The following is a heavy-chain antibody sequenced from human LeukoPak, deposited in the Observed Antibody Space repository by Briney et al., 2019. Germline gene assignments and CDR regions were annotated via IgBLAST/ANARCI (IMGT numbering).Heavy chain of an antibody. CDR1: GFTFSGYA. CDR3: AKDEKASYYYDSSGYYPDY. J-gene: IGHJ4*02. Sequence: GGSLRLSCAASGFTFSGYAMSWVRQAPGKGLEWVSAISGSGGSTYYADSVKGRFTISRDNSKNTLYLQMNSLRAEDTAVYYCAKDEKASYYYDSSGYYPDYWGQGTLVTVSS. D-gene: IGHD3-22*01. CDR2: ISGSGGST. V-gene: IGHV3-23*01.